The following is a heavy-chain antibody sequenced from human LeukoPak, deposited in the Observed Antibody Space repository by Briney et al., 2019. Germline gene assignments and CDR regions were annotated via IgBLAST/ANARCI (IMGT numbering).Heavy chain of an antibody. CDR2: ISAYNGNT. CDR1: GYTFTSYG. V-gene: IGHV1-18*01. D-gene: IGHD1-14*01. J-gene: IGHJ6*02. Sequence: ASVKVSCKASGYTFTSYGTSWVRQAPGQGLEWMGWISAYNGNTNYAQKLQDRVTMTTDTSTSTAYMELRSLRSDDTAVYYCARDDAGYYYYYGMDVWGQGTTVTVSS. CDR3: ARDDAGYYYYYGMDV.